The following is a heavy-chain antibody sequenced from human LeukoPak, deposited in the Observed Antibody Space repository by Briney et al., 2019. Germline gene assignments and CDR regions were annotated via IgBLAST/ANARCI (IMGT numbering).Heavy chain of an antibody. CDR3: ANRPGWRDFEC. CDR1: GFTFSNDP. Sequence: GGSLRLSCAASGFTFSNDPMSWVRQTPGKGLEWVSTINYSGGSTYYADSVKGRFTISRDNSKNTLYLQMNSLRVDDTAVYYCANRPGWRDFECWGQGTLVTVSS. CDR2: INYSGGST. J-gene: IGHJ4*02. V-gene: IGHV3-23*01.